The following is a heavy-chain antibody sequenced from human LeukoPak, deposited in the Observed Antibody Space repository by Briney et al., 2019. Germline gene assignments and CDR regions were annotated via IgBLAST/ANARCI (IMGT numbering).Heavy chain of an antibody. CDR1: GFTFSSYE. V-gene: IGHV3-48*03. CDR3: ARGGLYDSSGYADY. J-gene: IGHJ4*02. D-gene: IGHD3-22*01. CDR2: ISSSGSTI. Sequence: GGSLRLFCAASGFTFSSYEMHWVPQAPGKGREWVSYISSSGSTIYYADSVKGRFTISRDNAKNSLYLQMNSLRAEDTAVYYCARGGLYDSSGYADYWGQGTLVTVSS.